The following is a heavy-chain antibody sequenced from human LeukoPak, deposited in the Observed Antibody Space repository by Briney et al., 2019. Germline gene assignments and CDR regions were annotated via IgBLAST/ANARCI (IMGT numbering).Heavy chain of an antibody. D-gene: IGHD4-11*01. CDR2: IYYSGST. CDR1: GGSISSYY. CDR3: ARDRYDYPQGWFDP. V-gene: IGHV4-59*01. Sequence: PSETLSLTCTVSGGSISSYYWSWIRQPPRKGLEWSGYIYYSGSTNYNPSLKSRVTISVDTSKNQFSLKLSSVTAADTAVYYCARDRYDYPQGWFDPWGQGTLVTVSS. J-gene: IGHJ5*02.